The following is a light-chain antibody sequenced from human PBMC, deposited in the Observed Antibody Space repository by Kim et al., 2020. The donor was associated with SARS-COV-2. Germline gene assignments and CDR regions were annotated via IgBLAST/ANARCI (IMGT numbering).Light chain of an antibody. CDR1: QSIYGNS. CDR3: QQYGSSPT. J-gene: IGKJ1*01. CDR2: DAS. V-gene: IGKV3-20*01. Sequence: SLHPGESATLSCKASQSIYGNSVAWYQHKPGQTPRLLIYDASSRATAIADRFSGSGSGTDFTLTISRLEPEDFALYYCQQYGSSPTFGQGTKLEI.